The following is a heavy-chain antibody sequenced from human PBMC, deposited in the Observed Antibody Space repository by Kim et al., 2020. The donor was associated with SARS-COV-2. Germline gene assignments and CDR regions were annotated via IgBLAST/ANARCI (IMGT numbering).Heavy chain of an antibody. V-gene: IGHV1-18*04. D-gene: IGHD6-13*01. CDR2: ISAYNGNT. CDR1: GYTFTSYG. Sequence: ASVKVSCKASGYTFTSYGISWVRQAPGQGLEWMGWISAYNGNTNYAQKLQGRVTMTTDTSTSTAYMELRSLRSDDTAVYYCARDSYSSSWYLVRGSYGNPLYFDYWGQGTLVTVSS. J-gene: IGHJ4*02. CDR3: ARDSYSSSWYLVRGSYGNPLYFDY.